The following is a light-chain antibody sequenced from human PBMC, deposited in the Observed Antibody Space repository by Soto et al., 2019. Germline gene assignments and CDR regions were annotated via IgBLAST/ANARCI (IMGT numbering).Light chain of an antibody. CDR1: NSDVGGFNY. J-gene: IGLJ3*02. Sequence: QSVLTQPASVSGSPGQSITISCTGTNSDVGGFNYVSWYQQHPGKAPQLMIYEVTNRPSGVSNRFSGSKSGNTASLAITGLQAEDEAEYYCQSYDTSRFGLMFGGGTKLTVL. CDR3: QSYDTSRFGLM. CDR2: EVT. V-gene: IGLV2-14*01.